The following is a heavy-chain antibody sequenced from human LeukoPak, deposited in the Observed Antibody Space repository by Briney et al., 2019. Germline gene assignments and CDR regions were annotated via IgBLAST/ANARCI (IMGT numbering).Heavy chain of an antibody. CDR3: ARHARSQGGRYCSSTSCPFDY. CDR2: IYYSGST. Sequence: PSETLSLTCTVSGGSISSSSYSWGWIRQPPGKGLEWIGSIYYSGSTYYNPSLKSRVTISVDTSKNQFSLKLSSVTAADTAVYYCARHARSQGGRYCSSTSCPFDYWGQGTLVTVSS. CDR1: GGSISSSSYS. D-gene: IGHD2-2*01. V-gene: IGHV4-39*01. J-gene: IGHJ4*02.